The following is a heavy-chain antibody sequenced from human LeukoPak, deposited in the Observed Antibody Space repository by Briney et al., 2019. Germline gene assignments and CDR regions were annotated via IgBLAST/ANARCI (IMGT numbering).Heavy chain of an antibody. V-gene: IGHV3-23*01. D-gene: IGHD3-10*01. Sequence: GGSLRLFCAASGFTFSSYAMSWVRQAPGKGLEWVSAISGSGGSTYYADSVKGRFTISRDNSKNTLYMQMNSLRAEDTAVYYCASRMVRGVITNLFDYWGQGTLVTVSS. CDR1: GFTFSSYA. CDR2: ISGSGGST. CDR3: ASRMVRGVITNLFDY. J-gene: IGHJ4*02.